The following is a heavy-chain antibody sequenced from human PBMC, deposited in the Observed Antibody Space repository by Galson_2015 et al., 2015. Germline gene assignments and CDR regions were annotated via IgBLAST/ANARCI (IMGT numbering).Heavy chain of an antibody. Sequence: SVKVSCKASGYTFSDYPTHWVRQAPGQRPEWMGWINAGNGNTKYSQKFQGRVTITRDTSASTAYMELSSLGSEDTAVYFCARVAAPDNYYYMDVWGKGTTVTVSS. CDR1: GYTFSDYP. J-gene: IGHJ6*03. CDR3: ARVAAPDNYYYMDV. V-gene: IGHV1-3*01. CDR2: INAGNGNT. D-gene: IGHD3-22*01.